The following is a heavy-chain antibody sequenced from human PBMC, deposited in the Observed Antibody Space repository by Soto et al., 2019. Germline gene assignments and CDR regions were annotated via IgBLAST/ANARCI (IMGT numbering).Heavy chain of an antibody. CDR3: AREFFSSWYAEFNWFDP. Sequence: GASVKVSCKASGYTFTGYYMHWVRQAPGQWLEWMGWINPNSGGTNYAQKFQGRVTMTRDTSISTAYMELSRLRSDDTAVYYCAREFFSSWYAEFNWFDPWGQGTLVTVSS. D-gene: IGHD6-13*01. CDR2: INPNSGGT. J-gene: IGHJ5*02. V-gene: IGHV1-2*02. CDR1: GYTFTGYY.